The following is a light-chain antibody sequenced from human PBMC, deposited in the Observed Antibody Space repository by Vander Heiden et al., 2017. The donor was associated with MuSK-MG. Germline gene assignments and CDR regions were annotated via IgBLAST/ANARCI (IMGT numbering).Light chain of an antibody. CDR3: SSYTASKTVV. CDR2: DMT. J-gene: IGLJ2*01. V-gene: IGLV2-14*03. Sequence: QSGLSQPASVSASPGQSTTISCTGTGTDVGAYNFVSWYQHDPGKAPKRLMYDMTDRPSGVSIRFSATKSGITASLTISGLQAEDEADYYCSSYTASKTVVFGGGTKVTV. CDR1: GTDVGAYNF.